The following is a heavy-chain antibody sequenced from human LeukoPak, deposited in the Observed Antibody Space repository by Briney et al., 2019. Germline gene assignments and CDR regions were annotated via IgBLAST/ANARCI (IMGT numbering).Heavy chain of an antibody. CDR3: ARVDSSGWRGWSGYFDY. J-gene: IGHJ4*02. CDR1: GGTFSSYA. D-gene: IGHD6-19*01. CDR2: IIPIFGTA. Sequence: AASVKVSCKASGGTFSSYAISWVRQAPGQGLEWMGGIIPIFGTANYAQKFQGRVTITADESTSTAYVELSSLRSEDTAVYYCARVDSSGWRGWSGYFDYWGQGTLVTVSS. V-gene: IGHV1-69*13.